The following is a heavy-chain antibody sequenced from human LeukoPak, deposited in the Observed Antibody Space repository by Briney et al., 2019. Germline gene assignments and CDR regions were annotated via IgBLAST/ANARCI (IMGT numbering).Heavy chain of an antibody. D-gene: IGHD2-21*02. CDR3: TGWGDTTAEYFQR. Sequence: GGSLRLSCEGSAFIFSGHWMNWVRQTPGKGLEWVASIKEDGSERQYVDSVKGRFTISRDNAQNSMYLQMNSLRVEDTAVYYCTGWGDTTAEYFQRWGQGTLVTVSS. V-gene: IGHV3-7*01. J-gene: IGHJ1*01. CDR2: IKEDGSER. CDR1: AFIFSGHW.